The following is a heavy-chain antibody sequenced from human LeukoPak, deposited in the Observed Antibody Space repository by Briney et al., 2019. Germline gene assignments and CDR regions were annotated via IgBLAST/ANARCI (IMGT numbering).Heavy chain of an antibody. J-gene: IGHJ4*02. D-gene: IGHD1-26*01. CDR2: INTNTGNP. Sequence: ASVKVSCKASGGTFNSYAVSWVRQAPGQGLEWMGWINTNTGNPTYAQGFTGRSVFSLDTSVSTAYLQINSLKAEDTAVYYCARDSISGSYVHYDNWGQGTLVTVSS. V-gene: IGHV7-4-1*02. CDR3: ARDSISGSYVHYDN. CDR1: GGTFNSYA.